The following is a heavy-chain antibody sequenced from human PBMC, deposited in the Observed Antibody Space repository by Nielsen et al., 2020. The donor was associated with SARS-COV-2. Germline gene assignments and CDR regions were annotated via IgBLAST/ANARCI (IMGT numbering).Heavy chain of an antibody. D-gene: IGHD5-12*01. CDR2: INHSGST. V-gene: IGHV4-34*01. Sequence: SETLSLTCAVYGGSFSGYYWSWIRQPPGKGLEWIGEINHSGSTNYNPSLKSRVTISVDTSKNQFSLKLSSVTAADTAVYYCARGGRGYSGSRGYWGQGTLVTVSS. J-gene: IGHJ4*02. CDR1: GGSFSGYY. CDR3: ARGGRGYSGSRGY.